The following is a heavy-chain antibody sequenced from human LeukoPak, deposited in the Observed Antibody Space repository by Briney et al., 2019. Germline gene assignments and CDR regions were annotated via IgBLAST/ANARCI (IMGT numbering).Heavy chain of an antibody. J-gene: IGHJ4*02. CDR1: GYTFTSYG. V-gene: IGHV1-18*01. CDR3: AAFEGATGYFDY. D-gene: IGHD1-26*01. Sequence: AAVKVSCKDSGYTFTSYGFSWVRQAPGQGLLGLGWISAYNGNTNYAQKLQGRVTMTTDTSTSTAYMELRSLRSDDTAVYYCAAFEGATGYFDYWGQGTLVTVSS. CDR2: ISAYNGNT.